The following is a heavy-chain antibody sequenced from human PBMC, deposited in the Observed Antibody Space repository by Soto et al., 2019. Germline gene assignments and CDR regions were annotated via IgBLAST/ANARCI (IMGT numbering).Heavy chain of an antibody. CDR2: ISGDGKTT. J-gene: IGHJ4*02. Sequence: GGSLRLSCAASGFTFSHYAMTWVRQAPGKGLEWVSGISGDGKTTYYADSVKGRLIISRDNPKSTLYLQMNSLRAEDTAVYYCSKRDSRRYYFFEYSCKGTVVTVPS. CDR1: GFTFSHYA. D-gene: IGHD3-10*01. V-gene: IGHV3-23*03. CDR3: SKRDSRRYYFFEY.